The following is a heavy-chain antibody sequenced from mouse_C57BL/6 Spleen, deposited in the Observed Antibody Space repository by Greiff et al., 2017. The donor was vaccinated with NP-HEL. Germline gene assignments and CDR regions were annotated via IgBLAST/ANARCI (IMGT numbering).Heavy chain of an antibody. CDR1: GYTFTSYW. CDR2: IDPADSET. V-gene: IGHV1-52*01. D-gene: IGHD2-1*01. Sequence: QVQLQQPGAELVRPGSSVKLSCKASGYTFTSYWMPWVKQRPRQGLEWIGNIDPADSETNYNQKFKDKATLTVDKSSSTAYMQLSSLTSEDSAVYYCARGKGNFLAMDVWGPGTTVTVSS. CDR3: ARGKGNFLAMDV. J-gene: IGHJ1*01.